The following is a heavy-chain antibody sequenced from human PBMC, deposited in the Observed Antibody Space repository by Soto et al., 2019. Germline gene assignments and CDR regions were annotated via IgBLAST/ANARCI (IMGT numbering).Heavy chain of an antibody. V-gene: IGHV4-59*01. Sequence: PSETLSLTCTVSGDSISSYSWSWIRQPPGKGLEWIGNIHYNGSTKYSPSLKSRVTMSVDTSKNQFSLKLSSVTAADTAVYYCARVWGGAFDIWGQGTMVTVSS. CDR2: IHYNGST. J-gene: IGHJ3*02. D-gene: IGHD3-10*01. CDR1: GDSISSYS. CDR3: ARVWGGAFDI.